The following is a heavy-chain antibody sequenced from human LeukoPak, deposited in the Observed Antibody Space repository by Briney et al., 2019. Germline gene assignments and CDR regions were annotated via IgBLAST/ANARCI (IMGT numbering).Heavy chain of an antibody. CDR2: VNGDGTTT. J-gene: IGHJ6*02. V-gene: IGHV3-74*03. D-gene: IGHD6-19*01. CDR3: ARFRTVADQYGMDV. Sequence: GGSLRLSCAAPGFVINNYWMHWVRQAPGKGLVWVSGVNGDGTTTTYAGSVKGRFTIPRDNAKNTVYLQMNSLRAEDTAVYYCARFRTVADQYGMDVWGQGTTVIVSS. CDR1: GFVINNYW.